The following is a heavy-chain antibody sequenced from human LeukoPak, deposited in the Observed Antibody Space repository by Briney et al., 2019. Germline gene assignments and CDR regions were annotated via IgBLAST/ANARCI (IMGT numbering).Heavy chain of an antibody. D-gene: IGHD4-17*01. V-gene: IGHV3-21*01. CDR2: ISSSSSYI. CDR1: GFTFSSYS. Sequence: GGSLRLSCAASGFTFSSYSMNWARQAPGKGLEWVSSISSSSSYIYYADSVKGRFTISRDNAKNSLYLQMNSLRAEDTAVYYCAGDYGDYLNWFDPWGQGTLVTVSS. CDR3: AGDYGDYLNWFDP. J-gene: IGHJ5*02.